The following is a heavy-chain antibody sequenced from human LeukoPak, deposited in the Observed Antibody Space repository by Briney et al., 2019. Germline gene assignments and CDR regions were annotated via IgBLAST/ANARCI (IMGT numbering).Heavy chain of an antibody. Sequence: ASVKVSCKASGYSFTSYGIIRVRQAPGQGLEWIGLISAYNGNTNYVHKLQGRVTITTDTSTSTAYMELRSLRSDDTAVYYCARSPTLYDYIWGSYRLDWFDPWGQGTVVTVSS. D-gene: IGHD3-16*02. J-gene: IGHJ5*02. V-gene: IGHV1-18*01. CDR1: GYSFTSYG. CDR2: ISAYNGNT. CDR3: ARSPTLYDYIWGSYRLDWFDP.